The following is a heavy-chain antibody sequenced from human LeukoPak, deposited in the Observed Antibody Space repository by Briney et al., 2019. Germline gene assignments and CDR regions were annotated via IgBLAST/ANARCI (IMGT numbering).Heavy chain of an antibody. D-gene: IGHD3-3*01. CDR1: GYSISSGYY. Sequence: SETLSLTCTASGYSISSGYYWGWIRQPPGKGLEWIGSLYHSGSTYYNPSLKSRVTISVDTSKNQFSLKLSSVTAADTAVYYCATYYTSHYYWGQGTLVTVSS. J-gene: IGHJ4*02. V-gene: IGHV4-38-2*02. CDR2: LYHSGST. CDR3: ATYYTSHYY.